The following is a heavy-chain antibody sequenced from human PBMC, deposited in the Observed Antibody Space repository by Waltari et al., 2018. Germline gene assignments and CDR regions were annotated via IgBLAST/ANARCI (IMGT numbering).Heavy chain of an antibody. V-gene: IGHV1-2*07. D-gene: IGHD5-12*01. CDR2: INPKNGGT. J-gene: IGHJ6*02. Sequence: QVQLVQSGAEVKKPGASVKVSCKASGYTFTGYYMHWVRQAPGQGLEWMGWINPKNGGTNYAHKCQGRVIRTMDTSISTAYMELRRLRSDVTAVYYCARDALDGYFYYYCGMDVWGQGTTVTVSS. CDR1: GYTFTGYY. CDR3: ARDALDGYFYYYCGMDV.